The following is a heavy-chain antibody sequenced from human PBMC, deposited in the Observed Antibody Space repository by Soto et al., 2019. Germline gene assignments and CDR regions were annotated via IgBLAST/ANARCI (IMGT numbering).Heavy chain of an antibody. V-gene: IGHV3-33*01. J-gene: IGHJ4*02. Sequence: PGGSLRLSCAASGFTFSSYGMHWVRQAPGKGLEWVAVIWYDGSNKYYADSVKGRFTISRDNSKNTLYLQMNSLRAEDTAVYYCATPSDYDYVWGPFDYWGQGTLVTVSS. CDR1: GFTFSSYG. D-gene: IGHD3-16*01. CDR3: ATPSDYDYVWGPFDY. CDR2: IWYDGSNK.